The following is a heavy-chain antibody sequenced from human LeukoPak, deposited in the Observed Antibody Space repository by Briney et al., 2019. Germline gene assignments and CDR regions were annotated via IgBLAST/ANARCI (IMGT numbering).Heavy chain of an antibody. V-gene: IGHV4-38-2*02. CDR1: GYSISSGYY. CDR3: ARDHDYGDYGNDY. CDR2: IYHSGST. J-gene: IGHJ4*02. Sequence: SETLSLTRTVSGYSISSGYYWGWIRQPPGKGLEWIGSIYHSGSTYYNPSLKSRVTISVDTSKNQFSLKLSSVTAADTAVYYCARDHDYGDYGNDYWGQGTLVTVSS. D-gene: IGHD4-17*01.